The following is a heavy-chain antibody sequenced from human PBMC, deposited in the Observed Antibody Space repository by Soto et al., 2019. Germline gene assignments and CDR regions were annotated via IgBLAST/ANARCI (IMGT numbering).Heavy chain of an antibody. D-gene: IGHD3-3*01. CDR1: GFTFSSYA. CDR3: AKDRYDFWSPRRSDV. Sequence: GGSLRLSCAASGFTFSSYAMSWVRQAPGKGLEWVSAISGSGGSTYYADSVKGRFTISRDNSKNTLYLQMNSLRAEDTAVYYCAKDRYDFWSPRRSDVWGQGTTVTVSS. CDR2: ISGSGGST. J-gene: IGHJ6*02. V-gene: IGHV3-23*01.